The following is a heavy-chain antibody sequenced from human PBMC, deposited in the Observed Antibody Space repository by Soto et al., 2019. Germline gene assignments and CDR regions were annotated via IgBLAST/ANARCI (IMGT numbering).Heavy chain of an antibody. J-gene: IGHJ4*02. CDR2: IKSKTDGGTT. D-gene: IGHD1-1*01. CDR3: TTDILWNFDY. CDR1: GFTFSNAW. Sequence: GGSLRLSCAASGFTFSNAWMSWVRQAPGKGLEWVGCIKSKTDGGTTDYAAPVKGRFTISRDDSKNTLYLQMNSLKTEDTAVYYCTTDILWNFDYWGQGTLVTVSS. V-gene: IGHV3-15*01.